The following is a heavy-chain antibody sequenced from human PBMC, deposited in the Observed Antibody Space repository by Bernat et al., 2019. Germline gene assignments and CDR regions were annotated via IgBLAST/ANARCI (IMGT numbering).Heavy chain of an antibody. Sequence: EVQLVESGGGLVQPGGSLRLSCAASGFIVSSNYMSWVRQAPGKGLEWVSVIYSGGSTYYADSVKGRFTISRDNSKNTLYLQMNSLRAEDTAVYYCARDAPGSGYGLSPGYFDNWGQGTLVTVSS. CDR2: IYSGGST. CDR1: GFIVSSNY. V-gene: IGHV3-66*01. J-gene: IGHJ4*02. CDR3: ARDAPGSGYGLSPGYFDN. D-gene: IGHD3-22*01.